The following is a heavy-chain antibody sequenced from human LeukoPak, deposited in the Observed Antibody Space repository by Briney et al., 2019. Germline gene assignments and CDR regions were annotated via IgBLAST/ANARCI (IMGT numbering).Heavy chain of an antibody. D-gene: IGHD2-15*01. CDR1: GFTFSSYS. V-gene: IGHV3-48*01. CDR3: ARDVGYCSGGSCYRWFAS. J-gene: IGHJ5*01. CDR2: ISTSSAVM. Sequence: QPGGSLRLSCAASGFTFSSYSISWARQAPGKGLEWVSYISTSSAVMYYADSVKGRFTISRDDARNSVSLQMNGLRADDTAVYYCARDVGYCSGGSCYRWFASWGQGTLVIVSS.